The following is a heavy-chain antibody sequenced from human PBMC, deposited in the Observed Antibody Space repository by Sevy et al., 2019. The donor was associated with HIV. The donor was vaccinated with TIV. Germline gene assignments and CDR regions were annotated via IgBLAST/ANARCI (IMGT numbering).Heavy chain of an antibody. V-gene: IGHV3-23*01. J-gene: IGHJ3*02. CDR1: GFTFSNAW. CDR3: VKGARYTIPNDAFDI. Sequence: GGSLRLSCAASGFTFSNAWMNWVRQAPGKGLEWVSGISGGGGDTFYADSVKGRFTISRDNSKNTLFLQINSLRAEDTALYYCVKGARYTIPNDAFDIWGQGTMVTVSS. CDR2: ISGGGGDT. D-gene: IGHD2-2*02.